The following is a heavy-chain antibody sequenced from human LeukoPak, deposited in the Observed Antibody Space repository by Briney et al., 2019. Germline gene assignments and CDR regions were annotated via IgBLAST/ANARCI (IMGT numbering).Heavy chain of an antibody. CDR2: MNPNSGNT. CDR1: GYTFTSYD. CDR3: ARLPTPSDAFDI. V-gene: IGHV1-8*01. J-gene: IGHJ3*02. Sequence: ASVKVSCKASGYTFTSYDINWVRQATGQGLEWMGWMNPNSGNTRYAQKFQGRVTMTRNTSISTAYMELSSLRSEDTAVYYCARLPTPSDAFDIWGQGTMVTVSS. D-gene: IGHD4-17*01.